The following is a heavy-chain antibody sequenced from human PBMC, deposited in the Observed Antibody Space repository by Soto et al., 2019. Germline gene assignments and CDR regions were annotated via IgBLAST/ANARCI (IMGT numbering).Heavy chain of an antibody. J-gene: IGHJ4*02. V-gene: IGHV4-39*01. CDR2: IYYSGRS. CDR1: GGSITSSSYY. D-gene: IGHD3-22*01. CDR3: ARLGSYFDGSSYPF. Sequence: SETLSLTCTVSGGSITSSSYYWGWIRQPPGKGLEWIGGIYYSGRSYYNPSLKSRVTMSVDTSKNQFSLTLNSVTAADTAVYFCARLGSYFDGSSYPFWGQGTLVTVSS.